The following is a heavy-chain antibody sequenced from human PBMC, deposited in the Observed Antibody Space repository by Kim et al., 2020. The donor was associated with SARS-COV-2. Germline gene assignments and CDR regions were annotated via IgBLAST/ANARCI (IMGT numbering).Heavy chain of an antibody. V-gene: IGHV4-39*01. D-gene: IGHD2-15*01. CDR2: IYYSGST. J-gene: IGHJ4*02. CDR3: ARLAVVAGIDY. CDR1: GGSISSSSYY. Sequence: SETLSLTCTVSGGSISSSSYYWGWIRQPPGKGLEWIGSIYYSGSTYYNPSLKSRVTISVDTSKNQFSLKLSSVTAADTAVYYCARLAVVAGIDYWGQGT.